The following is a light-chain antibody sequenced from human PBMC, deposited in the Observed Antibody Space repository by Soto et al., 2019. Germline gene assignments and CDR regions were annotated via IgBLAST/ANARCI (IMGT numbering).Light chain of an antibody. CDR3: CSYAGSYPFV. CDR1: SSDVGGYNY. V-gene: IGLV2-11*01. CDR2: DVD. J-gene: IGLJ1*01. Sequence: QSVLTQPRSVSWSPGQSVTISCTGTSSDVGGYNYVSWYQHHPGKAPRRMIYDVDKRPSGVPGRFSGSKSGNTASLTISGLQAEDEADYYCCSYAGSYPFVFGTGTKVTVL.